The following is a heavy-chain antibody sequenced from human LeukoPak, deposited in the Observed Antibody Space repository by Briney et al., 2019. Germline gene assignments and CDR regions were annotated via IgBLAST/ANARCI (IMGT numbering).Heavy chain of an antibody. CDR3: ARPPSRGYSSSFEY. J-gene: IGHJ4*02. CDR2: IYPDESSI. CDR1: GYSFPTYR. Sequence: GESLKISCKGSGYSFPTYRIAWVRQMPGKGLEWMGIIYPDESSIRYNPSFQGQVTISADKSNNTAYLQWSSLKASDTAMYYWARPPSRGYSSSFEYWGQGTLVTVSS. V-gene: IGHV5-51*01. D-gene: IGHD2-2*03.